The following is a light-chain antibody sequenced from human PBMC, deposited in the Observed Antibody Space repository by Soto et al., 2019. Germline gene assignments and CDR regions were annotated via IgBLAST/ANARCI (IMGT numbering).Light chain of an antibody. Sequence: DIVMTQSPLSLPVTPGGPASISCRSSQSLLHSNGYNYLDWYLQKPGQSPQLLIYLGSNRASGVPDRFSGSGTGTEFTLKISRVEAEDVGFSYCMQALQTPKTFGQGTKVEIK. J-gene: IGKJ1*01. CDR2: LGS. CDR3: MQALQTPKT. CDR1: QSLLHSNGYNY. V-gene: IGKV2-28*01.